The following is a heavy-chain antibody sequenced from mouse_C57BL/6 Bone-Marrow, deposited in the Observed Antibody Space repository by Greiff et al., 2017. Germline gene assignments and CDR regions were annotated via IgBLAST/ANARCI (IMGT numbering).Heavy chain of an antibody. J-gene: IGHJ4*01. CDR2: IDPNSGGT. CDR3: AREENFTYCYSIAY. Sequence: VQLQQPGAELVKPGASVKLSCKASGYTFTSYWMHWVKQRPGRGLEWIGRIDPNSGGTKYNEKFKSKATLTVDKPSSTAYMQLSSLTSDDSAVYYCAREENFTYCYSIAYWGQGTSVTVSS. V-gene: IGHV1-72*01. D-gene: IGHD1-1*01. CDR1: GYTFTSYW.